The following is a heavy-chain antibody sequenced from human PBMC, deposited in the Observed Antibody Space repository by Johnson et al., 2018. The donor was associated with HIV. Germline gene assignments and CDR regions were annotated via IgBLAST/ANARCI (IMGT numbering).Heavy chain of an antibody. J-gene: IGHJ3*02. CDR1: GFIFSSSW. CDR3: ARLEELLRAFDI. CDR2: ISYDGSNK. D-gene: IGHD1-26*01. Sequence: VQLVESGGGLVQPGGSLRLSCPASGFIFSSSWMTWVRQAPAKGLEWVAVISYDGSNKYYADSVKGRFTISRDNSKNTLYLQMNSLRAEDTAVYYCARLEELLRAFDIWGQGTMVTVSS. V-gene: IGHV3-30-3*01.